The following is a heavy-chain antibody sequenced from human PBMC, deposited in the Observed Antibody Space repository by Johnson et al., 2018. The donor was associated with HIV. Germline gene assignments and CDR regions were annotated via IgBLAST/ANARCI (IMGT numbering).Heavy chain of an antibody. CDR3: TTEITMIVVVITTYAFDI. CDR1: GFTFSSYG. Sequence: QVQLVESGGGVVQPGGSLRLSCAASGFTFSSYGMHWVRQAPGKGLEWVAFIRYDGSNKYYADSVKGRFTISRDDSKNTLYLQMNSLKTEDTAVYYCTTEITMIVVVITTYAFDIWGQGTMVTVSS. V-gene: IGHV3-30*02. CDR2: IRYDGSNK. D-gene: IGHD3-22*01. J-gene: IGHJ3*02.